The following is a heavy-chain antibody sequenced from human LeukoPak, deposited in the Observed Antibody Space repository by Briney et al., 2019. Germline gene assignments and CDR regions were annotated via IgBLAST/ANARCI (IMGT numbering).Heavy chain of an antibody. CDR1: GGSISSYY. D-gene: IGHD3-22*01. Sequence: SETLSLTCTVSGGSISSYYWSWIRQPPGKGLEWIGYIYYSGSTNYNPSLKSRVTISVDTPKNQFSLKLSSVTAADTAVYYCARLRQGYYDSSGYYWGAYYYYYYMDVWGKGTTVTVSS. CDR3: ARLRQGYYDSSGYYWGAYYYYYYMDV. V-gene: IGHV4-59*08. CDR2: IYYSGST. J-gene: IGHJ6*03.